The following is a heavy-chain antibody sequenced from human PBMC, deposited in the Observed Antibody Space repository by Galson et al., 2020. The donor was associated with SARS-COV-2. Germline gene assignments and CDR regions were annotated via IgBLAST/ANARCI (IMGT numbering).Heavy chain of an antibody. J-gene: IGHJ2*01. CDR3: AHRRGFMWYFDL. CDR2: IYWDDAK. Sequence: SGPTLVKPTQTLTLTCTLSGFSLSTSGVGVGWIRQPPGKALEWLALIYWDDAKRSSPSLKSRLTITKDTSKNQVVLTMTNMDPVDTATYYCAHRRGFMWYFDLWGRGTLVTVSS. V-gene: IGHV2-5*02. D-gene: IGHD3-16*01. CDR1: GFSLSTSGVG.